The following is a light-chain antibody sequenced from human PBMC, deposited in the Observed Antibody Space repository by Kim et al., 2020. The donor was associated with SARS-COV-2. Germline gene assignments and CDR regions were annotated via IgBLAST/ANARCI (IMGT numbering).Light chain of an antibody. CDR2: GKN. Sequence: SSELTQDPAVSVALGQSVMITCQGDSLRSNYASCYQQKPGQAPVLVVYGKNNRPSGIPDRFSGSSSGNTASLNITGAQAEDEGDYYCNSRDSSGNYWVFG. V-gene: IGLV3-19*01. J-gene: IGLJ3*02. CDR1: SLRSNY. CDR3: NSRDSSGNYWV.